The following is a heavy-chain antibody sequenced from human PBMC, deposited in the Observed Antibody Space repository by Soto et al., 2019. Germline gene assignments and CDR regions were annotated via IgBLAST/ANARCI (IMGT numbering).Heavy chain of an antibody. Sequence: QVQLQQSGPGLVKPSQTLSLTCAISGDSVSSNNGVWNWIRQSPSRGLEWLGRTLYRSKWHYDYAELVASRISINPDTSKHQFSLHLNPVAPEAPGVYYSATETPVVRGVRSAFDIWGQGTRVTVSS. CDR3: ATETPVVRGVRSAFDI. D-gene: IGHD3-10*01. CDR2: TLYRSKWHY. CDR1: GDSVSSNNGV. J-gene: IGHJ3*02. V-gene: IGHV6-1*01.